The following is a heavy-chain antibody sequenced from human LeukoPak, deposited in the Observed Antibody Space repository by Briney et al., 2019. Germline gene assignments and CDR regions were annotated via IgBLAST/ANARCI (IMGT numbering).Heavy chain of an antibody. J-gene: IGHJ4*02. CDR1: GFTFSSYW. CDR2: IKEDGSEK. CDR3: ARGYYYDTSGYGSIFDY. D-gene: IGHD3-22*01. Sequence: PGGSLRLSCAASGFTFSSYWMSWVRQAPGKGLEWVANIKEDGSEKYYVDSVKGRFTISRDNAKNSLYLQMNSLRAEDTAVYYCARGYYYDTSGYGSIFDYWGQGTLVTVSS. V-gene: IGHV3-7*03.